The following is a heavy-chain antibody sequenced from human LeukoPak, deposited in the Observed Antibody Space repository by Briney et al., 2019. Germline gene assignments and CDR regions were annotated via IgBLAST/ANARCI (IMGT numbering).Heavy chain of an antibody. Sequence: GFLRLSCAASGFTFSSYAMHWVRQAPGKGLEWVAVISYDGSNKFYADSVKGRFTLSRDNSKNTLYLQMNSLRIEDTAVYYCGRGSVGFGELNYWGQGTLVTVSS. D-gene: IGHD3-10*01. CDR3: GRGSVGFGELNY. CDR1: GFTFSSYA. V-gene: IGHV3-30-3*01. J-gene: IGHJ4*02. CDR2: ISYDGSNK.